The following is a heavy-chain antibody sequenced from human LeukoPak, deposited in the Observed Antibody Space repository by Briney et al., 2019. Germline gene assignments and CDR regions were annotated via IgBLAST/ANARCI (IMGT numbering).Heavy chain of an antibody. CDR2: ISSGGSTI. V-gene: IGHV3-11*01. Sequence: PGGSLRLSCAASGFTFSDYYMSWIRQAPGKGLEWVSYISSGGSTIYYADSVKGRFTISRDNAKNSLYLQMNSLRAEDTAVFYCARVRYRNYGMDVWGQGTTVTVSS. J-gene: IGHJ6*02. D-gene: IGHD1-26*01. CDR1: GFTFSDYY. CDR3: ARVRYRNYGMDV.